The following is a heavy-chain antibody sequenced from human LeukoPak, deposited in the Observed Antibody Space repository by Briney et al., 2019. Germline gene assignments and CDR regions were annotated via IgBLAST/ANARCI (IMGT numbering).Heavy chain of an antibody. CDR2: IIPILGIA. Sequence: ASVKVSCKASGGTFSSYAISWVRQAPGQGLEWMGRIIPILGIANYAQKFQGRVTITADKSTSTAYMELSSLRSEDTAVYYCARVARWELPGPFHYWGQGTLVTVSS. J-gene: IGHJ4*02. CDR1: GGTFSSYA. V-gene: IGHV1-69*04. D-gene: IGHD1-26*01. CDR3: ARVARWELPGPFHY.